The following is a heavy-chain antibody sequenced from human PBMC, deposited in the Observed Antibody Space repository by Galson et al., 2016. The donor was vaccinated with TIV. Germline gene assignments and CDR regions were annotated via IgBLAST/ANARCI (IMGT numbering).Heavy chain of an antibody. Sequence: SVKVSCKVSGGNFGNYAIAWVRQAPGQGLEWMGEISPMIHTANYAQKFQGRVTITADESTTTSYMELSSLRYEDTAQYYCAREALPHSSNWPFWGQGTLITVSS. D-gene: IGHD1-1*01. V-gene: IGHV1-69*13. CDR3: AREALPHSSNWPF. CDR2: ISPMIHTA. J-gene: IGHJ4*02. CDR1: GGNFGNYA.